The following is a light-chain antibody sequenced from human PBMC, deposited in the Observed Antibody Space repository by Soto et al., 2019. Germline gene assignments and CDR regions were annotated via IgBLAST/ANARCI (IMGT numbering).Light chain of an antibody. V-gene: IGLV2-14*03. CDR1: SSDVGGYTY. CDR2: DVS. J-gene: IGLJ3*02. CDR3: NSYTSSRSWV. Sequence: QSALTQPASVSGSPGQSITISCTGSSSDVGGYTYVSWYQQHPGKAPKLMIYDVSNRPSGVSNRFSGSKSGNTASLTISGLQAEDEADYYCNSYTSSRSWVFGRGTKLTVL.